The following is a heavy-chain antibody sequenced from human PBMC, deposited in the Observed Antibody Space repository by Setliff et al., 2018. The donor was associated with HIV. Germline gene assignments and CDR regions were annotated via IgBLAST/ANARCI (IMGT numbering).Heavy chain of an antibody. CDR2: VNHSGNT. D-gene: IGHD3-22*01. CDR1: GESFSGYY. CDR3: ARGTVITYFYDSSGSFNY. J-gene: IGHJ4*02. Sequence: SETLSLTCAVYGESFSGYYWTWIRQPPGKGLEWIGEVNHSGNTNYNPSLKSRVAISADTSKNQFSLKLTSVTAADTAVYYCARGTVITYFYDSSGSFNYWGQGTLVTVSS. V-gene: IGHV4-34*01.